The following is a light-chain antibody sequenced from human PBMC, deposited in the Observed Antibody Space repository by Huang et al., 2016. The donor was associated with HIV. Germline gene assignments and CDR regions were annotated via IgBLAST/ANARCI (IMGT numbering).Light chain of an antibody. CDR1: QTISTF. CDR2: AAS. CDR3: QQTSSVPLT. Sequence: DIQMTQSPSSLSASVGDRISITCRASQTISTFLNWYQQKQGKAPKLLIYAASNLQSGVSARFSGTGSGTLFTLTVTGLLPDDFATYFCQQTSSVPLTFGGGTKVEMK. V-gene: IGKV1-39*01. J-gene: IGKJ4*01.